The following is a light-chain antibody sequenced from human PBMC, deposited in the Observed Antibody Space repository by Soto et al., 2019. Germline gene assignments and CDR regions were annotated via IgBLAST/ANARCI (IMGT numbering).Light chain of an antibody. CDR3: SSYTTSGTPV. V-gene: IGLV2-14*01. CDR1: SSDVGGYNY. CDR2: EVS. J-gene: IGLJ3*02. Sequence: QSALTQPASVSGSPGQTITISCTGTSSDVGGYNYLSWYQQHPGKAPKVMIYEVSNRTSGVSNRFSGSKSGNTASLTISGLQAEDEADYFCSSYTTSGTPVFGGGTKLTGL.